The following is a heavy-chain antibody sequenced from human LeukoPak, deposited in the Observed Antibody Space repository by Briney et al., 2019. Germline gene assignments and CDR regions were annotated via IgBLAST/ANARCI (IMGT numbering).Heavy chain of an antibody. CDR1: GFTFSSYG. CDR2: ISYDGSNK. D-gene: IGHD2-15*01. J-gene: IGHJ6*03. V-gene: IGHV3-30*03. CDR3: ARVLRYCSGGNCYSGGLGYMDV. Sequence: GGSLRLSCAASGFTFSSYGMHWVRQAPGKGLEGVAVISYDGSNKYYADSVKGRFTISRDNAKNSLFLQMNSLRAEDTAVYYCARVLRYCSGGNCYSGGLGYMDVWGKGTTVTISS.